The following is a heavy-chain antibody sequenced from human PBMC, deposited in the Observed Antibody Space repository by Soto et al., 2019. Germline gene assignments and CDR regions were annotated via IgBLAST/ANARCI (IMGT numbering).Heavy chain of an antibody. J-gene: IGHJ4*02. D-gene: IGHD3-22*01. CDR2: ISLDGSNR. V-gene: IGHV3-30-3*01. Sequence: GRSRRLSCAASACSFSSYAMDCVRQAPGKGLEWMEDISLDGSNRYYAVSVKGRFTISTDNCKNTMYLQMNSLRAEDTAVYYCALDPLCYSSSGYWPYCFDYWGQGTLVTVSS. CDR1: ACSFSSYA. CDR3: ALDPLCYSSSGYWPYCFDY.